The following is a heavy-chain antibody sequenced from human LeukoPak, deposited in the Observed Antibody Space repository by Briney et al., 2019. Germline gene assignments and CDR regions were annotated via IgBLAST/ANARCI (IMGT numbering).Heavy chain of an antibody. V-gene: IGHV4-59*08. CDR2: IYYSGTT. CDR1: GGSISSYY. J-gene: IGHJ4*02. D-gene: IGHD6-19*01. Sequence: PSETLSLTCTVSGGSISSYYWSWIRQPPGKGLEWIGYIYYSGTTNYNPSLKSRVTISVDTSKNQFSPNLNSVTAADTAVYYCARHAVYAGSGWAFDYWGQGTLVTVSS. CDR3: ARHAVYAGSGWAFDY.